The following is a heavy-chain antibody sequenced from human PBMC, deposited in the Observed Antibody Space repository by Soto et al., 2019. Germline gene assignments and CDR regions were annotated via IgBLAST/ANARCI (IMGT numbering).Heavy chain of an antibody. V-gene: IGHV4-39*01. CDR1: GGSISSSSYY. CDR2: IYYSGST. Sequence: SETLSLTCTVSGGSISSSSYYWGWIRQPPGKGLEWIGSIYYSGSTYYNPSLKSRVTISVDTSKNQFSLKLSSVTAADTAVYYCARHKGKVRYSGYDPTVFDYWGQGTLVTVSS. J-gene: IGHJ4*02. CDR3: ARHKGKVRYSGYDPTVFDY. D-gene: IGHD5-12*01.